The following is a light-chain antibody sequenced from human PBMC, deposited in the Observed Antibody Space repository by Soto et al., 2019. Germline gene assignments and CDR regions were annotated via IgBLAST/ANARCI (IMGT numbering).Light chain of an antibody. Sequence: QSALTQPASVSGSPGQSITISCTGTSSDVGGYNFVSRYQQHPGKAPKFLIYDVSNRPSGVSTRFSGSKSGNTASLTISGLQAEDEADYYCSSYTSSSTQVFGTGTKLTVL. V-gene: IGLV2-14*03. CDR3: SSYTSSSTQV. CDR2: DVS. CDR1: SSDVGGYNF. J-gene: IGLJ1*01.